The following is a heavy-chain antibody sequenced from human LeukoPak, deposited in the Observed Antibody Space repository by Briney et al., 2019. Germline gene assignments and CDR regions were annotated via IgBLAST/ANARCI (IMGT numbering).Heavy chain of an antibody. CDR1: GFTFSSYA. V-gene: IGHV3-30*04. CDR2: ISYDGSNK. Sequence: PGGSLRLSCAASGFTFSSYAMHWVRQAPGKGLEWVAVISYDGSNKYYADSVKGRFTISRDNSKNTLYLQMNSLRAEDTAVYYCAREQDSYGYTLFDYWGQGTLVTVSS. J-gene: IGHJ4*02. D-gene: IGHD5-18*01. CDR3: AREQDSYGYTLFDY.